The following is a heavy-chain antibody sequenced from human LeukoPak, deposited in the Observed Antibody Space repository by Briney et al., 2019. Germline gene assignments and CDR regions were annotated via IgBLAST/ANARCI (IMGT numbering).Heavy chain of an antibody. CDR2: ISGSGGST. D-gene: IGHD3-22*01. V-gene: IGHV3-23*01. CDR1: GFTFSSYA. CDR3: AKDAYDSSGYYFLYNAFDI. Sequence: GGSLRLSCAASGFTFSSYAMSWVRQAPGKGPEWVSAISGSGGSTYYADSVKGRFTISRDNSKNTPYLQMNSLRAEDTAVYYCAKDAYDSSGYYFLYNAFDIWGQGTMVTVSS. J-gene: IGHJ3*02.